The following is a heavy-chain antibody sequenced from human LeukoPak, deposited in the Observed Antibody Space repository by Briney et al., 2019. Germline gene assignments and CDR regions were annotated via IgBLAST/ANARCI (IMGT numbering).Heavy chain of an antibody. CDR1: GFTFSSYA. V-gene: IGHV3-23*01. CDR2: ISGSGGST. CDR3: AKEAAGYDSSGYYYDY. J-gene: IGHJ4*02. Sequence: GGSLRLSCAASGFTFSSYAMSWVRQAPGKGLEWVSAISGSGGSTYYADSVKGRFTISRDNSQNTLYLQMNSLRAEDTAVYYCAKEAAGYDSSGYYYDYWGQGTLVTVSS. D-gene: IGHD3-22*01.